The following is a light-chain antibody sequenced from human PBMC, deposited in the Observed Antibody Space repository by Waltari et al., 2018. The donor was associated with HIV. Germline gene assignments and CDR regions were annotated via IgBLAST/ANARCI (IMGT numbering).Light chain of an antibody. V-gene: IGLV1-47*01. CDR1: SPNLGSNY. CDR3: AKWDDSLRGVV. J-gene: IGLJ2*01. CDR2: SNN. Sequence: QSVLTQPPSASGTPGQRISISCFGRSPNLGSNYVYWYQQPPGTAPHLLINSNNQGPTGVPDQFSDSKSGTPASLAISGPRSEDEADYYCAKWDDSLRGVVYGGRAKLTVL.